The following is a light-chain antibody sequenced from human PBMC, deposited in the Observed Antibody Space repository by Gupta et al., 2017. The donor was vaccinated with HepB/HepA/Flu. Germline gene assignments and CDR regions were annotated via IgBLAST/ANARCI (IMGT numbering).Light chain of an antibody. CDR1: SSNIGGDFP. V-gene: IGLV1-40*01. CDR3: QSYDSSLDTMT. Sequence: QSALTQPPSVSGAPGQGVALSCTGSSSNIGGDFPVHWYQHLPGTAPKLLIFDTTRRPSGVPDRFSGSKSGASASLAVTGLQADDEGDYYCQSYDSSLDTMTFGGGTKLTVL. J-gene: IGLJ2*01. CDR2: DTT.